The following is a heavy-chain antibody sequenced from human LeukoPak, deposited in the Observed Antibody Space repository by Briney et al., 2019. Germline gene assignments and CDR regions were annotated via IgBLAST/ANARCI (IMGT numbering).Heavy chain of an antibody. CDR2: IWYDGSNK. J-gene: IGHJ3*02. CDR3: ARSGDTAMVLSAFDI. Sequence: RGGSLRLSCAASGFTFSSYGMHWVRQAPGKGLEWGAVIWYDGSNKYYADSVKGRFTISRDNSKNTLYLQMNSLRAEDTAVYYCARSGDTAMVLSAFDIWGQGTMVTVSS. D-gene: IGHD5-18*01. CDR1: GFTFSSYG. V-gene: IGHV3-33*01.